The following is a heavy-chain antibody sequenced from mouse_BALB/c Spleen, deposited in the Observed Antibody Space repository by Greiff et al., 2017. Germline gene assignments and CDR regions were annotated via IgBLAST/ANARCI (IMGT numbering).Heavy chain of an antibody. V-gene: IGHV5-6-5*01. J-gene: IGHJ4*01. CDR1: GFTFSSYA. D-gene: IGHD2-3*01. CDR3: ARGRDGYYEGAMDY. Sequence: EVMLVESGGGLVKPGGSLKLSCAASGFTFSSYAMSWVRQTPEKRLEWVASISSGGSTYYPDSVKGRFTISRDNARNILYLQMSSLRSEDTAMYYCARGRDGYYEGAMDYWGQGTSGTVAS. CDR2: ISSGGST.